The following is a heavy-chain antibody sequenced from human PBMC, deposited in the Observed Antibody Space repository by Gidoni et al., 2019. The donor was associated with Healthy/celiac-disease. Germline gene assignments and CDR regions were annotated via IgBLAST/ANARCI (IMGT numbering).Heavy chain of an antibody. J-gene: IGHJ6*02. CDR3: ARDTSADTAMVIKYYYYYYGMDV. V-gene: IGHV1-18*01. D-gene: IGHD5-18*01. CDR1: GYTLTSYG. Sequence: QVQLVQSGAEVKKPGASVKVSCKASGYTLTSYGISWARQAPGQGLEWMGWISAYNGNPSCAQKLQGRVTMTTDTSTSTAYMELRSLRSDDTAVYYCARDTSADTAMVIKYYYYYYGMDVWGQGTTVTVSS. CDR2: ISAYNGNP.